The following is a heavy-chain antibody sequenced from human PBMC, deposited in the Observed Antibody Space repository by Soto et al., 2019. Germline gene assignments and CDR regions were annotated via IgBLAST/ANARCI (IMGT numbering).Heavy chain of an antibody. CDR1: GGTFGSYA. Sequence: NVSCKASGGTFGSYAFSWVRQAPGQGLEWMGGIIPVSGAAHYAQKIQGRVTITADESKNTLYLQMNSLRAEDTAVYYCAKEGYSSSWYLSHWGQGTLVTVSS. CDR2: IIPVSGAA. CDR3: AKEGYSSSWYLSH. J-gene: IGHJ4*02. D-gene: IGHD6-13*01. V-gene: IGHV1-69*01.